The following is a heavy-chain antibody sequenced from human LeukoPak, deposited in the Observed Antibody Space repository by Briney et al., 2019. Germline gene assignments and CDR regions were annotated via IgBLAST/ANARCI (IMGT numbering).Heavy chain of an antibody. Sequence: PGGSLRLSCAPSGFTFSSYAMSWVRQAPGKGLEWVSAISGNGVSTYYTDSVKGRFTISKDNSKNTLYLQMNSLRAEDTAVYYCAKAPLSYDSSGPFDYWGQGTLVTVSS. J-gene: IGHJ4*02. D-gene: IGHD3-22*01. V-gene: IGHV3-23*01. CDR3: AKAPLSYDSSGPFDY. CDR1: GFTFSSYA. CDR2: ISGNGVST.